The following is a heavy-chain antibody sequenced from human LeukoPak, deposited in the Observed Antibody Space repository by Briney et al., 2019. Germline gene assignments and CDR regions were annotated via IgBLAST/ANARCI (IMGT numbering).Heavy chain of an antibody. CDR3: ARDRRNYDSSGYLLEDAFDI. Sequence: SETLSLTCTVSGYSISSGYYWGWIRQPPGKGLEWIGSIYHSGSTYYNPSLKSRVTISVDTSKNQFSLKLSSVTAADTAVYYCARDRRNYDSSGYLLEDAFDIWGQGTMVTVSS. J-gene: IGHJ3*02. CDR1: GYSISSGYY. D-gene: IGHD3-22*01. V-gene: IGHV4-38-2*02. CDR2: IYHSGST.